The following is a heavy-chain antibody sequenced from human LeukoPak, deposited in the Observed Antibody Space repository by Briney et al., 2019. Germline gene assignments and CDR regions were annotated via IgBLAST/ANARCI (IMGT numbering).Heavy chain of an antibody. D-gene: IGHD3-10*01. CDR2: ISAYNGNT. CDR1: GYTFTSYG. V-gene: IGHV1-18*01. J-gene: IGHJ4*02. CDR3: ARDITMVRGDLTGNFDY. Sequence: ASVKVSCKASGYTFTSYGIGWVRQAPGQGLEWMGWISAYNGNTNYAQKLQGRVTMTTDTSTSTAYMELRSLRSDDTAVYYCARDITMVRGDLTGNFDYWGQGTLITVSS.